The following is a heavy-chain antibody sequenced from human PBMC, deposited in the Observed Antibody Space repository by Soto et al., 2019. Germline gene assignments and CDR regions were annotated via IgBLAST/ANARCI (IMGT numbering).Heavy chain of an antibody. Sequence: GGSLRLSCAASGFTFSSYWMHWVRQAPGKGLVWVSRINSDGSSTSYADSVKGRFTISRDNTKNSLYLLMSGLRVDDTAVYYCVNSYAARGWYEGSDYWGRGTVVTVSS. J-gene: IGHJ4*02. V-gene: IGHV3-74*01. D-gene: IGHD6-19*01. CDR2: INSDGSST. CDR3: VNSYAARGWYEGSDY. CDR1: GFTFSSYW.